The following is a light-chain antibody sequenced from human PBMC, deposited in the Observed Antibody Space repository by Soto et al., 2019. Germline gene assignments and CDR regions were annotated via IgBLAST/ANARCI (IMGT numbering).Light chain of an antibody. Sequence: IVLTQSTATLSLSPGEGATLSCRASQSVSKYLVWYQQKPGQAPRLLIYDASNRATGIPGRFSGSGSGTDFTLTISSLEPEDFAVYYCQQRNMWPPITFGQGTRLEIK. CDR2: DAS. CDR3: QQRNMWPPIT. J-gene: IGKJ5*01. CDR1: QSVSKY. V-gene: IGKV3-11*01.